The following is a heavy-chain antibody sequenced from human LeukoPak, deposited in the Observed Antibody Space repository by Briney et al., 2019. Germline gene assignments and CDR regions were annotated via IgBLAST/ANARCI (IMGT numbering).Heavy chain of an antibody. CDR1: GYTFTGYY. V-gene: IGHV1-2*02. Sequence: ASVKVSCKASGYTFTGYYMHWVRQAPGQGLEWMGWINPNSGGTNYAQKFQGRVTMTRDMSISTAYMELSRLRSDDTAVYYCASGPVGATRVGNYWGQGTLVTVSS. CDR2: INPNSGGT. D-gene: IGHD1-26*01. J-gene: IGHJ4*02. CDR3: ASGPVGATRVGNY.